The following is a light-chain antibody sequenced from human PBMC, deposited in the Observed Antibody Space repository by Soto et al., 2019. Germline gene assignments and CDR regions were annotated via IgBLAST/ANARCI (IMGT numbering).Light chain of an antibody. Sequence: EIVMTQSPGTLSLSPGERATLSCRASQSVSSRLAWYQQKPGQAPRRLISGASSRATGIPDRFSGSGSGTDFTLTISRLEPEDFALYYCQHYVERSPITFGQGTRLEIK. V-gene: IGKV3-20*01. CDR2: GAS. J-gene: IGKJ5*01. CDR1: QSVSSR. CDR3: QHYVERSPIT.